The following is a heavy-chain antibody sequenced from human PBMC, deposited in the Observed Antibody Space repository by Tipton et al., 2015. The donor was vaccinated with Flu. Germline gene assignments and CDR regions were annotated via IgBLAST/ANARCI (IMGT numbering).Heavy chain of an antibody. V-gene: IGHV4-59*12. CDR1: GDSISSYY. CDR3: AREGHIVATTSGMDV. CDR2: IYYSGST. J-gene: IGHJ6*02. D-gene: IGHD5-12*01. Sequence: TLSLTCTVSGDSISSYYWSWIRQPPGKGLEWIGYIYYSGSTNYNPSLKSRVTISVDTSKNQFSLKLSSVTAADTAVYYCAREGHIVATTSGMDVWGQGTTVTVSS.